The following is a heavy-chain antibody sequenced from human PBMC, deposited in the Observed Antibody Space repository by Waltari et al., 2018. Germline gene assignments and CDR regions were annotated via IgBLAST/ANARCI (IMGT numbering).Heavy chain of an antibody. CDR3: ARPAENCSGGSCPVDAFDI. Sequence: EVQLVQSGAEVKKPGESLKISCKGSGYSFTSYWTGWVRQLPGKGLEWMWIIYPGASDTRDRPSFQGQVTISADKSSSTAYLQWSSLKASDTAMYYCARPAENCSGGSCPVDAFDIWGQGTMVTVSS. CDR1: GYSFTSYW. CDR2: IYPGASDT. J-gene: IGHJ3*02. V-gene: IGHV5-51*01. D-gene: IGHD2-15*01.